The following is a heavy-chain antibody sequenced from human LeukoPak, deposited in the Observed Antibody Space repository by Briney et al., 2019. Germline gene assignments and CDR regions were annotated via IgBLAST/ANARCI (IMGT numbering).Heavy chain of an antibody. CDR2: ISSSSSSTI. J-gene: IGHJ4*02. Sequence: GSLLLSCAASGFTVSSYSMNWVRQAPGKGLEWVSYISSSSSSTIYYADSVKGRFTISRDNDKNSLYLQMNSLRDEDTAVYYCARAFGLTDYWGQGTLVTVSS. D-gene: IGHD3/OR15-3a*01. CDR3: ARAFGLTDY. V-gene: IGHV3-48*02. CDR1: GFTVSSYS.